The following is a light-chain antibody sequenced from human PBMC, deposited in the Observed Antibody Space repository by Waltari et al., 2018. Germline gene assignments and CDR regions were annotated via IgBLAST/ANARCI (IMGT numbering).Light chain of an antibody. CDR2: VNSDGSH. V-gene: IGLV4-69*01. J-gene: IGLJ3*02. CDR1: SGHSSNI. CDR3: ETGGHGTWV. Sequence: QLVLTQSPSASASLGASVKLTCTLSSGHSSNIIAWLQQRPERGPRYLMKVNSDGSHSKGDDIPDRFSGSSSGAERYLTISSLQSEDAADYYCETGGHGTWVFGGGTKLTVL.